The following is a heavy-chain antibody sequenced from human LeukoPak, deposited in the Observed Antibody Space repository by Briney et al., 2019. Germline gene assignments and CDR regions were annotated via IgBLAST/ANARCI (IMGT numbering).Heavy chain of an antibody. CDR1: GFTFSSYA. D-gene: IGHD4-11*01. J-gene: IGHJ3*02. V-gene: IGHV3-23*01. CDR2: ISGSGGST. CDR3: AKEPTVTTGNAFDI. Sequence: PGASLRLSCAASGFTFSSYAMSWVRQAPGKGLEWVSAISGSGGSTYYADSVKGRFTISRDNSKNTLYLRMISLRAEDTAVYYCAKEPTVTTGNAFDIWGQGTMVTVSS.